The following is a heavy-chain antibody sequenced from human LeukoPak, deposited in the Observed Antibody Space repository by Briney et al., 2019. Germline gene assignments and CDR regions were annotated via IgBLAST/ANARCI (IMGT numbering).Heavy chain of an antibody. CDR1: GFTFFTYA. Sequence: PGGSLRLSCAASGFTFFTYAMSWVRQAPGKGLEWVSSISSSSSYIYYADSVKGRFTISRDNAKNSLYLQMNSLRAEDTAVYYCARERVSSSCIDYWGQGTLVTVSS. D-gene: IGHD6-13*01. CDR2: ISSSSSYI. V-gene: IGHV3-21*01. J-gene: IGHJ4*02. CDR3: ARERVSSSCIDY.